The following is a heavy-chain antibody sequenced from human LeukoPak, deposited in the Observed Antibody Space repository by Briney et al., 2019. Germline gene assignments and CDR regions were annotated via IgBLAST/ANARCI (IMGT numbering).Heavy chain of an antibody. D-gene: IGHD2/OR15-2a*01. Sequence: ASVKVSCKASGYTFTGYYMHWVRQAPGQGLEWMGWINPNSGGTNYAQKFQGRVTMTRDTSISTPYMELSRLRSDDTAVYYCAGADHYVPSMAPEYWGRGTLVTVSS. CDR3: AGADHYVPSMAPEY. V-gene: IGHV1-2*02. J-gene: IGHJ4*02. CDR1: GYTFTGYY. CDR2: INPNSGGT.